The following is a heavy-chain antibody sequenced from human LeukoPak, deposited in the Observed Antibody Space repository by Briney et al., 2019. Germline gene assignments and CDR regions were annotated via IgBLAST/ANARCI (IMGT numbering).Heavy chain of an antibody. CDR3: ARDLGGRVGYNYCFDY. D-gene: IGHD5-24*01. Sequence: KPSETLSLTCTVSGGSISSYYWGWIRQPPGKGLEWIGYIYYSGSTNYNPSLKSRVTISVDTSKNQFSLKLSSVTAADTAVYYCARDLGGRVGYNYCFDYWGQGTLVTVSS. J-gene: IGHJ4*02. CDR2: IYYSGST. CDR1: GGSISSYY. V-gene: IGHV4-59*01.